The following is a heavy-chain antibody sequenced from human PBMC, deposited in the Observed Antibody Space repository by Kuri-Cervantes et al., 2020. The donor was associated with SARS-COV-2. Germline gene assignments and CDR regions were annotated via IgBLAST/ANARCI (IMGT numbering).Heavy chain of an antibody. CDR1: GFTFDDYA. CDR2: ISWNSGSI. Sequence: LSLTCAASGFTFDDYAVHWVRQAPGKGLEWVSGISWNSGSIGYADSVKGRFTISRDNAKNSLYLQMNSLRAEDTALYYCAKDFGTMVQGVIDYWGQGTLVTVSS. CDR3: AKDFGTMVQGVIDY. D-gene: IGHD3-10*01. V-gene: IGHV3-9*01. J-gene: IGHJ4*02.